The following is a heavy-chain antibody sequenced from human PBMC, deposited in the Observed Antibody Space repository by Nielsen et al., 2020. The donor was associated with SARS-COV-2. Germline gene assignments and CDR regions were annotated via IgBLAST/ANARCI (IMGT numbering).Heavy chain of an antibody. CDR2: ISTYNGNT. Sequence: ASVKVSCKTSGYRFSSSGIGWVRQAPGQGLEWMGYISTYNGNTKYAQKVQGRVTMTTDTSTSTAYMELTSLRSDDTAVYYCAREYSSSCCHFDYWGQGTLVTVPS. D-gene: IGHD6-13*01. J-gene: IGHJ4*02. CDR1: GYRFSSSG. CDR3: AREYSSSCCHFDY. V-gene: IGHV1-18*01.